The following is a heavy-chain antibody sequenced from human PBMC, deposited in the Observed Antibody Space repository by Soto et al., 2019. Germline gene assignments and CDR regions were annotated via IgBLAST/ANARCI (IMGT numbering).Heavy chain of an antibody. CDR2: INSSSTYT. CDR3: ARIIAAAGGRRYFDI. CDR1: GFTFSDYY. D-gene: IGHD6-13*01. V-gene: IGHV3-11*05. J-gene: IGHJ2*01. Sequence: QVQLVESGGGLVQPGGSLRLSCEASGFTFSDYYMSWIRRAPGKGLEWVSYINSSSTYTNYADSVKGRFTISRDNAKNSLSLQMNGLRAEDTAVYYCARIIAAAGGRRYFDIWGRCTLVTVSS.